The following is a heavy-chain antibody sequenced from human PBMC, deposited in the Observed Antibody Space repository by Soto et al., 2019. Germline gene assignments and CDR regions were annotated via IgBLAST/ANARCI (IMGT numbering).Heavy chain of an antibody. V-gene: IGHV3-48*02. CDR1: GFTFSSYN. Sequence: GGSLRLSCAASGFTFSSYNMNWVRQAPGKGLEWVSYISTSSNTIYYADSVNGRFTISRDNAKNSLYLQMNSLRDEDTAVYYCARLAARPSHETYWGQGTLVTVSS. J-gene: IGHJ4*02. CDR2: ISTSSNTI. D-gene: IGHD6-13*01. CDR3: ARLAARPSHETY.